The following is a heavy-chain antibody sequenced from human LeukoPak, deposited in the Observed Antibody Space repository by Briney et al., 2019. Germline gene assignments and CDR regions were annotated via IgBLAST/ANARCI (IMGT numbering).Heavy chain of an antibody. V-gene: IGHV3-74*01. CDR3: ARDKSDYYDSSGYYYEDFDY. CDR2: INSDGSST. J-gene: IGHJ4*02. CDR1: GFTFSSYW. D-gene: IGHD3-22*01. Sequence: GGSLRLSCAASGFTFSSYWMHWVRQAPGKGLVLVSRINSDGSSTSYADSVKGRFTISRDNAKNTLYLQMNSLRAEDTAVYYCARDKSDYYDSSGYYYEDFDYWGQGTLVTVSS.